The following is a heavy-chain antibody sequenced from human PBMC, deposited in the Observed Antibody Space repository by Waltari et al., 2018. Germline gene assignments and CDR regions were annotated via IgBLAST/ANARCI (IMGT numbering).Heavy chain of an antibody. V-gene: IGHV1-46*01. CDR2: INPSGGST. Sequence: QVQLVQSGAEVKKPGASVKVSCKASGYTFTSYDNNWVRQATGKGLEWMGIINPSGGSTSYAQKFQGRVTMTRDTSTSTVYMELSSLRSEDTAVYYCARGHKGSDAFDIWGQGTMVTVSS. CDR3: ARGHKGSDAFDI. J-gene: IGHJ3*02. D-gene: IGHD2-15*01. CDR1: GYTFTSYD.